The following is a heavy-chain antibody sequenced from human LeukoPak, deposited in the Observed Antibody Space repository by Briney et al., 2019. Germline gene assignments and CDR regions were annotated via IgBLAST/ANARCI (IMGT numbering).Heavy chain of an antibody. CDR2: IYSGGRT. CDR3: AKDGVRGSVYYFDY. CDR1: GFTVSRNY. Sequence: PGGSLRLSCAASGFTVSRNYMSWVRQAPGKGLEWVSVIYSGGRTYYADSVKGRFTISRDNSKNTLYLQMNSLRAEDTAVYYCAKDGVRGSVYYFDYWGQGTLVTVSS. D-gene: IGHD3-10*01. V-gene: IGHV3-66*01. J-gene: IGHJ4*02.